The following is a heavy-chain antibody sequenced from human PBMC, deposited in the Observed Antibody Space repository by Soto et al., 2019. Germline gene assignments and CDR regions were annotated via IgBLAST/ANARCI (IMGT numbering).Heavy chain of an antibody. CDR2: ISSLGGVNNAGGST. J-gene: IGHJ4*02. D-gene: IGHD1-1*01. V-gene: IGHV3-23*01. CDR3: AKQLGQNFDS. CDR1: GFSFSSQA. Sequence: EVQLLESGGGLVQPGGSLRLSCTASGFSFSSQALSWVRQAPGKGLEWVSSISSLGGVNNAGGSTNYVDSVKGRFTISRDNSKNTLYLQMNSLRAEDTAVYFCAKQLGQNFDSWGQGTLVSVSS.